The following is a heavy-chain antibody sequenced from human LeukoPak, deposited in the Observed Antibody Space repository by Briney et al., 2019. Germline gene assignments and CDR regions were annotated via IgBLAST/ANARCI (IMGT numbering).Heavy chain of an antibody. CDR1: GFTVSSSY. J-gene: IGHJ4*02. CDR3: ARSCYDSSAYYYFDY. V-gene: IGHV3-66*01. Sequence: GGSLRLSCAASGFTVSSSYMNWVRQAPGKGLEWVSLIYSGGGTYYADSVKGRFTISRDNSKNTLYLQMNSLRAEDTAVYYCARSCYDSSAYYYFDYWGQGTLVTVSS. CDR2: IYSGGGT. D-gene: IGHD3-22*01.